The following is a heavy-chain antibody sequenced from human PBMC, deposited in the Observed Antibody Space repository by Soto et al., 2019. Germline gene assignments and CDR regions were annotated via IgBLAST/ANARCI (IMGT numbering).Heavy chain of an antibody. CDR3: AKVGDGYLAYYFDY. J-gene: IGHJ4*02. CDR1: GFTFSSYA. CDR2: ISGTGGRT. Sequence: GGSLRLSCAASGFTFSSYAISWVRQAPGRGLEWVSGISGTGGRTYYADSVKGRFAISRDNSKNTVYLQMNSLRAEDTAVYYCAKVGDGYLAYYFDYWGQGTLVTVSS. D-gene: IGHD5-12*01. V-gene: IGHV3-23*01.